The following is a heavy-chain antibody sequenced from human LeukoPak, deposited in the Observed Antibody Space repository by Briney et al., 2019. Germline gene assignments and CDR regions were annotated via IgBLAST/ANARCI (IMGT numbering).Heavy chain of an antibody. V-gene: IGHV3-48*03. CDR1: GFTFNKYE. J-gene: IGHJ4*02. CDR2: ISSRSSTI. Sequence: GGSLRLSCAASGFTFNKYEMNWVRQSPGKGLEWISYISSRSSTIYYARSVMGRFTISRDNAKNLLYLQMNSLRAEDTAIYYCGSGLLDDYGIAYWGQGALVTVSS. CDR3: GSGLLDDYGIAY. D-gene: IGHD4-17*01.